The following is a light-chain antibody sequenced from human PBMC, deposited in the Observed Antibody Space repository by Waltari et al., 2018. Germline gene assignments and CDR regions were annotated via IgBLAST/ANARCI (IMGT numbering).Light chain of an antibody. CDR1: NTGSKS. CDR2: DGS. J-gene: IGLJ2*01. CDR3: QGWDSSSDHPGVV. V-gene: IGLV3-21*03. Sequence: SYVLTQPPSVSVAPGKTARITCGGNNTGSKSVHWDQQKPGQAPVLVVYDGSDRPSGSPERFAGSNSGNTATLTISRVEAGDEADYYCQGWDSSSDHPGVVFGGGTKLTVL.